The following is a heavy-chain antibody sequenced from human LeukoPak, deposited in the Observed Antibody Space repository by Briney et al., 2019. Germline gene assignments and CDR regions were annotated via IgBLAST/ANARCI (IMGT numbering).Heavy chain of an antibody. V-gene: IGHV3-23*01. D-gene: IGHD3-16*02. CDR1: GFTFSSYA. CDR2: ISGSGGST. Sequence: PGGSLRLSCAASGFTFSSYAMSWVRQAPGKGLEWVSAISGSGGSTYYADSVKGRFTISRDNSKNTLYLQMNSLRAEDTAVYYCANAGESTYDYVWGSYRYMDTYYFDYWGQGTLVTVSS. CDR3: ANAGESTYDYVWGSYRYMDTYYFDY. J-gene: IGHJ4*02.